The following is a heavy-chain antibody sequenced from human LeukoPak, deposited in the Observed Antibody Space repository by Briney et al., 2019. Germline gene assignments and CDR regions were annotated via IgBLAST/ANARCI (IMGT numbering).Heavy chain of an antibody. J-gene: IGHJ5*02. Sequence: PGGSLRLSCAASGFTFSSYAMHWVRQAPGKGLEWVAVVSYDGSNKYYADSVKDRFTISRDNSKNTLYLQMNSLRAEDTAVYYCARAPDYGDYVRWFDPWGQGTLVTVSS. CDR3: ARAPDYGDYVRWFDP. D-gene: IGHD4-17*01. V-gene: IGHV3-30-3*01. CDR1: GFTFSSYA. CDR2: VSYDGSNK.